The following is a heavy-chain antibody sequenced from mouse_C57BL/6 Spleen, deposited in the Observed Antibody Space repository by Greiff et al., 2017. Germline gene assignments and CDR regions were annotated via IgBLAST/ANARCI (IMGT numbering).Heavy chain of an antibody. CDR1: GYTFTSYW. Sequence: QVQLQQPGAELVMPGASVKLSCKASGYTFTSYWMHWVKQRPGQGLEWIGEIDPSDGCTNYNQKFKGKSTLTVDKSSSTADMQLSSLTSEDSAVYYCARHYYDSWYFEVWGTGTTVTVSS. J-gene: IGHJ1*03. D-gene: IGHD2-4*01. CDR3: ARHYYDSWYFEV. CDR2: IDPSDGCT. V-gene: IGHV1-69*01.